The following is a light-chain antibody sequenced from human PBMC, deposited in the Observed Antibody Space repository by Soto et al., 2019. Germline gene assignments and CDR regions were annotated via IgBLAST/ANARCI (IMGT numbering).Light chain of an antibody. J-gene: IGKJ2*01. CDR2: LGS. CDR3: MQALQTPLFS. V-gene: IGKV2-28*01. CDR1: QSLLHSNGYNY. Sequence: DLVMTQSPLSLPVTPGEPASISCRSSQSLLHSNGYNYLDWYLQKPGQSPQLLIYLGSNRASGVPVRVRGSGSGTDFTLKISRVEGEDVGVYYCMQALQTPLFSFGQGTKLEIK.